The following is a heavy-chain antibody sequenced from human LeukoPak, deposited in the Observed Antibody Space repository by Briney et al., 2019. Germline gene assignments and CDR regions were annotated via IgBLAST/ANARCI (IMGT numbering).Heavy chain of an antibody. CDR3: ARGMGQWPGSPMYY. D-gene: IGHD6-19*01. J-gene: IGHJ4*02. V-gene: IGHV4-59*01. CDR1: GGSISSYY. CDR2: IYYTGST. Sequence: SETLSLTCTVSGGSISSYYWSWIRQPPGKGLEWIGNIYYTGSTSYKPSLKSRVTISVDMSKNQFSLKVNSVTAADTAVYYCARGMGQWPGSPMYYWGQGTLVSVSS.